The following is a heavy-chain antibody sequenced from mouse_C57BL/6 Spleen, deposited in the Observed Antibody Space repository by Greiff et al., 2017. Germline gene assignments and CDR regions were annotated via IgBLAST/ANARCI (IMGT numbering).Heavy chain of an antibody. D-gene: IGHD1-1*01. J-gene: IGHJ3*01. CDR1: GYTFTDYN. CDR3: AVYGSQPAWFAY. CDR2: INPNNGGT. Sequence: EVQLLQSGPELVKPGASVKMSCKASGYTFTDYNMHWVKQSHGKSLEWIGYINPNNGGTSYNQKFKGKATLTVNKSSSTAYMELRSLTSEDSAVYYCAVYGSQPAWFAYWGQGTLVTVSA. V-gene: IGHV1-22*01.